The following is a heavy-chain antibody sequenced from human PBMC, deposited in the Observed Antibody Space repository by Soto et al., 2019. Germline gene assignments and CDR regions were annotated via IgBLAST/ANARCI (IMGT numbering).Heavy chain of an antibody. J-gene: IGHJ5*02. Sequence: GGSLRLSCAASGFTFSSYAMSWVRQASGKGLEWVSDISGSGGSTNYADSVKGRFTISRDNSKNTLYLQMNSLRVEDTAVYYCAKEDSSAYYAYNWFDPWGQGTLVTVSS. V-gene: IGHV3-23*01. CDR2: ISGSGGST. CDR1: GFTFSSYA. D-gene: IGHD3-22*01. CDR3: AKEDSSAYYAYNWFDP.